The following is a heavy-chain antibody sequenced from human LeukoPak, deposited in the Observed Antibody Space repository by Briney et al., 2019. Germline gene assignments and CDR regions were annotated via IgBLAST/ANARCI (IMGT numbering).Heavy chain of an antibody. CDR2: IISGSGGTT. Sequence: GGSLRLSSAASGFTLRAYAMSWVRKGPGKGLEWVSGIISGSGGTTYYADSVKGRFTVSRDNSKNTLYLQMNTLRAEDTAVYYCAKRTSESSGYDYWGQGTLVTVSS. J-gene: IGHJ4*02. D-gene: IGHD3-22*01. V-gene: IGHV3-23*01. CDR1: GFTLRAYA. CDR3: AKRTSESSGYDY.